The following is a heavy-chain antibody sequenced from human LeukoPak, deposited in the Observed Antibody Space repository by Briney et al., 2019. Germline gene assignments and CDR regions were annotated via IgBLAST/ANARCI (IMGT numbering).Heavy chain of an antibody. D-gene: IGHD3-9*01. J-gene: IGHJ4*02. CDR3: ARGYYNILTGYYVDY. V-gene: IGHV4-59*01. CDR2: FSNSGST. Sequence: PSETLSLTCTVSGASISNYYWSWIRQPPGKGLEWIGYFSNSGSTDYNPSLKSRVTISVDTSKNQFSLKLSSVTAADTAVYYCARGYYNILTGYYVDYWGQGTLVTVSS. CDR1: GASISNYY.